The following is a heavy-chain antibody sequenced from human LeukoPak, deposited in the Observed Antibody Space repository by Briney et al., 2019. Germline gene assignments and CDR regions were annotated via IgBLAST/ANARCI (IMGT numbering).Heavy chain of an antibody. V-gene: IGHV4-34*01. D-gene: IGHD2-21*02. CDR1: GGSFSGYY. J-gene: IGHJ3*02. CDR2: INHSGST. CDR3: ARGRTRQVTAIRRKDDAFDI. Sequence: KPSETLSLTXAVYGGSFSGYYWSWIGQPPGKGLEWIGEINHSGSTNYNPSLKSRVTISVDTSKNQFSLKLSSVTAADTAVYYCARGRTRQVTAIRRKDDAFDIWGQGTMVTVSS.